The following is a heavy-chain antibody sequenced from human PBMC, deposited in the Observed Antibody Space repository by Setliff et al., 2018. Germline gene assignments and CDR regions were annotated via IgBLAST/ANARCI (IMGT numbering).Heavy chain of an antibody. D-gene: IGHD2-15*01. CDR2: FDPEDGET. CDR3: AREGGYCSGGSCYSYYYYYMDV. V-gene: IGHV1-24*01. CDR1: GYRLIEVS. Sequence: ASVKVSCKVSGYRLIEVSMHWVRQAPGKGLEWMGGFDPEDGETIYAQKFQGRVTITADKSTSTAYMELSSLRSEDTAVYYCAREGGYCSGGSCYSYYYYYMDVWGKGTTVTVSS. J-gene: IGHJ6*03.